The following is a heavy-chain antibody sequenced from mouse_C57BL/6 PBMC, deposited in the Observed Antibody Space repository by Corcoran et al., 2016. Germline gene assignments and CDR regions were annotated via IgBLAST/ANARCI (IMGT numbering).Heavy chain of an antibody. J-gene: IGHJ3*01. CDR2: INTYSGVP. CDR1: GYTFTTYG. V-gene: IGHV9-3*01. Sequence: QIQLVQSGPELKKPGETVKISCKASGYTFTTYGMSWVKQAPGKGLKWMGWINTYSGVPTYADDFKGRFAFSLETSASTAYLQINNLKNEDTATYFCARSRGWGGDFFAYWGQGTLVTVSA. D-gene: IGHD1-1*02. CDR3: ARSRGWGGDFFAY.